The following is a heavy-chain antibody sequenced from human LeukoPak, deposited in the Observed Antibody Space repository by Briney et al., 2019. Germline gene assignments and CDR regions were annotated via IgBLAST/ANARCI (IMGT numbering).Heavy chain of an antibody. CDR1: GFTFSNYW. CDR3: ARDKGTVSTFDC. Sequence: GGSLRLSCAASGFTFSNYWMSWVRQAQGPGLEWVANIKQDGSEKYYVDSVKGRFTISRDNAKNSLYLQMNSLRAEDTAVYYCARDKGTVSTFDCWGQGTLVTVSS. V-gene: IGHV3-7*01. CDR2: IKQDGSEK. D-gene: IGHD4-11*01. J-gene: IGHJ4*02.